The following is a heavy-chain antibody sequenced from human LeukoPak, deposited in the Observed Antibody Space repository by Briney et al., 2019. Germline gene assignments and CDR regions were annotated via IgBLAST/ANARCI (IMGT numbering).Heavy chain of an antibody. CDR1: GFTFSNYW. D-gene: IGHD2-2*01. CDR3: AKDQRSQRAFDI. Sequence: PGGSLRLSCAASGFTFSNYWMSWVRQAPGKGLEWVANIQQDGSEKYYVDSVKGRFTISRDNAKNSLYLQMNSLRAEDTAVYYCAKDQRSQRAFDIWGQGTMVTVSS. V-gene: IGHV3-7*03. J-gene: IGHJ3*02. CDR2: IQQDGSEK.